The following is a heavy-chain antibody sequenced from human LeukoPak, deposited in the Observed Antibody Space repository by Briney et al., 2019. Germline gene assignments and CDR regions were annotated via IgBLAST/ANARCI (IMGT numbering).Heavy chain of an antibody. J-gene: IGHJ4*02. CDR2: INPSGGST. CDR3: AREGARYSSSSHGPLDY. V-gene: IGHV1-46*01. Sequence: ASVKVSCKASGYTFTSYYMHWVRQAPGQGLEWMGIINPSGGSTSYAQKFQGRVTMTRDTSTSTVYMELSSLRSEDTAVYYCAREGARYSSSSHGPLDYWGQGTLVTVSS. CDR1: GYTFTSYY. D-gene: IGHD6-6*01.